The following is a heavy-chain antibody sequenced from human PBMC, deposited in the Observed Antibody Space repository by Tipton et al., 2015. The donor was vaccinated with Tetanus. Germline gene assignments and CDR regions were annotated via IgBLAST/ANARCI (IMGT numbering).Heavy chain of an antibody. CDR1: GFTFSSYA. CDR2: ISGNGGST. CDR3: AKDQDYGDYFGVDY. J-gene: IGHJ4*02. V-gene: IGHV3-23*01. D-gene: IGHD4-17*01. Sequence: SLRLSCAASGFTFSSYAMGWVRQAPGKGLEWVSFISGNGGSTYYPDSVKGRFTISRDNSKNTLYLQMNSLRAEDTAVYFCAKDQDYGDYFGVDYWGQGTLVTVSS.